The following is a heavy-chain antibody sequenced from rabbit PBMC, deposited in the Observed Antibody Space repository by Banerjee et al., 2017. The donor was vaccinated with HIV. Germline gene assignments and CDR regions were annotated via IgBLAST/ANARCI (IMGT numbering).Heavy chain of an antibody. J-gene: IGHJ4*01. CDR1: GFSFSSNYY. CDR3: ARRSGSGSGGYFKL. D-gene: IGHD1-1*01. CDR2: IYTGSSGST. Sequence: QEQLEESGGDLVKPEGSLTLTCTASGFSFSSNYYMCWVRQAPGKGLEWIACIYTGSSGSTYYASWAKGRFTISKTSSTTVTLQMTSLTAADTATYFCARRSGSGSGGYFKLWGPGTLVTVS. V-gene: IGHV1S45*01.